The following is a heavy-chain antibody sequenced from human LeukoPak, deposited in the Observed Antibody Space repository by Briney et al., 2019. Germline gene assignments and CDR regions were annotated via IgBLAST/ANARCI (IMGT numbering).Heavy chain of an antibody. J-gene: IGHJ4*02. Sequence: GGSLRLSCAASGFTFSSYWMHWLRQAPGKGLVWVSRINSDGSSTSYADSVKGRFTISRDNAKNTLYLQMNSLRAEDTAVYYCAGDLDSSGWYYFDYWGQGTLVTVPS. CDR2: INSDGSST. CDR3: AGDLDSSGWYYFDY. D-gene: IGHD6-19*01. V-gene: IGHV3-74*01. CDR1: GFTFSSYW.